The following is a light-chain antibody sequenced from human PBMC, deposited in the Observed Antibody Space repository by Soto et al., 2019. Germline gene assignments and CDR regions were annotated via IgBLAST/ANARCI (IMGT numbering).Light chain of an antibody. CDR3: KQYGSSPLT. J-gene: IGKJ4*01. Sequence: EIVLTQSPGTLSLSPGERATLSCRASQSVSNNYLAWYQQKPGQAPRLLIYGASNRATGIPDRFSGSGSGTDFTLTISRLEPEDFAVYYCKQYGSSPLTFGGGTKVDIK. V-gene: IGKV3-20*01. CDR2: GAS. CDR1: QSVSNNY.